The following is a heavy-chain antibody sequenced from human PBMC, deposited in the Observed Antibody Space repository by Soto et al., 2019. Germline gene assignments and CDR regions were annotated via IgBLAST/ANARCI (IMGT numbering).Heavy chain of an antibody. CDR1: GFTFGPYW. D-gene: IGHD3-22*01. Sequence: EVQLVESGGGLVQPGGSLRLSCAASGFTFGPYWMHWVRQVPGKGLVWLSRINSDGSSTNYADSVKGRFTISRDNANSTLSLQMHSLRAEDTAVYYCASGGSGYYNSWGQGTLVNVSS. CDR3: ASGGSGYYNS. CDR2: INSDGSST. V-gene: IGHV3-74*01. J-gene: IGHJ4*02.